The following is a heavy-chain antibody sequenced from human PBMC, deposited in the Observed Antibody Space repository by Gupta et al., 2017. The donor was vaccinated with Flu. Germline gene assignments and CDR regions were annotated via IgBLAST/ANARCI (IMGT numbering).Heavy chain of an antibody. J-gene: IGHJ4*02. CDR1: GFNFSTYA. V-gene: IGHV3-30*04. CDR3: AATPGYDFWSGYQLDY. Sequence: QVQLAESGGGVVQPGRSLRLSCAASGFNFSTYAMHWVRQAPGKGLEWVALISYDDRNDFFADSVKGRFSISRDNSKKMVFLQMNSLRVDDTAVYYCAATPGYDFWSGYQLDYWGQGTLVSVSS. D-gene: IGHD3-3*01. CDR2: ISYDDRND.